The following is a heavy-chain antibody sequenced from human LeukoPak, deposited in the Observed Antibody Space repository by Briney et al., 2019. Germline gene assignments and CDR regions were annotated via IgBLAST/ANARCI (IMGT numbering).Heavy chain of an antibody. CDR2: ISAYNGNT. V-gene: IGHV1-18*01. D-gene: IGHD3-10*01. CDR3: ARDREPYGSGSAQHWFDP. J-gene: IGHJ5*02. CDR1: GYTFTSYG. Sequence: ASVKVSCKASGYTFTSYGISWVRQAPGQGLEWMGWISAYNGNTNYAQKLQGRVTMTTDTSTSTAYMELSSLRSDDTAVYYCARDREPYGSGSAQHWFDPWGQGTLVTVSS.